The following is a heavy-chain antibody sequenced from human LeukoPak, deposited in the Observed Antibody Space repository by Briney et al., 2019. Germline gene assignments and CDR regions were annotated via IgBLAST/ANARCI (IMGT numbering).Heavy chain of an antibody. V-gene: IGHV3-21*01. CDR3: ARGSRIAVAGPAFDY. Sequence: GGSLRLSCAASGFTFSSYSMNRVRQAPGKGLEWVSSISSSSSYIYYADSVKGRFTISRDNAKNSLYLQMNSLRAEDTAVYYCARGSRIAVAGPAFDYWGQGTLVTVSS. J-gene: IGHJ4*02. D-gene: IGHD6-19*01. CDR1: GFTFSSYS. CDR2: ISSSSSYI.